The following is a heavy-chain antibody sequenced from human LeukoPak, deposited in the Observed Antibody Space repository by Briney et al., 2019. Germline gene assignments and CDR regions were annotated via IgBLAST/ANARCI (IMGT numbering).Heavy chain of an antibody. CDR3: ARDSGARIYFDY. J-gene: IGHJ4*02. CDR2: IYYSGST. V-gene: IGHV4-59*01. Sequence: SETLCLTCTVSGGSISSYYWSWIRQPPGKGLEWIGYIYYSGSTNYNPSLKSRVTISVDTSKNQFSLKLSSVTAADTAVYYCARDSGARIYFDYWGQGTLVTVSS. D-gene: IGHD1-26*01. CDR1: GGSISSYY.